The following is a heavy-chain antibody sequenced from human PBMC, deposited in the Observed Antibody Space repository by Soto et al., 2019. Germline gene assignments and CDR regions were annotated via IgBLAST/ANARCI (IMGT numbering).Heavy chain of an antibody. CDR3: ARDAK. Sequence: EVQLMESGGGLVQPGGALRLSCAASGFTFTTYWMSWVRQAQGKGLEWVAHVKEDGSATNYVDSVKGGFSISRDNAKNLLFLQMNNLRAEDTAVYYCARDAKWGPGTLVTVSS. CDR1: GFTFTTYW. J-gene: IGHJ4*02. V-gene: IGHV3-7*05. CDR2: VKEDGSAT.